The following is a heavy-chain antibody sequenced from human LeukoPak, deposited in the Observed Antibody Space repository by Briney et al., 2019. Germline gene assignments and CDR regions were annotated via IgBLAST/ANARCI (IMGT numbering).Heavy chain of an antibody. Sequence: GGSLRLSCAASGFTFSSYWMHWVRQAPGKGLVWVSRITTDGSTTNYADSVKGRFTISRDNAKNTLYLQMNSLRAEDTAVYYCAKDLSYYDSSGPFDYWGQGTLVTVSS. D-gene: IGHD3-22*01. CDR3: AKDLSYYDSSGPFDY. V-gene: IGHV3-74*01. CDR1: GFTFSSYW. J-gene: IGHJ4*02. CDR2: ITTDGSTT.